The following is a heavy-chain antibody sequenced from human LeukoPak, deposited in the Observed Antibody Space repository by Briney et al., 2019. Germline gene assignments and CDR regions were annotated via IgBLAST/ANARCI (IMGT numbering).Heavy chain of an antibody. Sequence: SGGSLRLSCAASGFNLSSYAMSWVRQTPGKGLEWVSGISGSGYSAYYANSVKGRVTISRDNSKNTLYLQMSSLRAEDTAVFYCAKENPLDHYEMLYFFDYWGQGALVTVSS. CDR1: GFNLSSYA. J-gene: IGHJ4*02. V-gene: IGHV3-23*01. CDR3: AKENPLDHYEMLYFFDY. CDR2: ISGSGYSA. D-gene: IGHD3-3*01.